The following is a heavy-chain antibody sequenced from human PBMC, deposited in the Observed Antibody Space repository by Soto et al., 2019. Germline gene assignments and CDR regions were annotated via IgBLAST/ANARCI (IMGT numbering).Heavy chain of an antibody. V-gene: IGHV4-34*01. J-gene: IGHJ5*02. D-gene: IGHD6-13*01. Sequence: PSETLSLTCAVYGGSFSGYYWSWIRQPPGKGLEWIGEINHSGSTNYNPSLKSRVTISVDTSKNQFSLKLSSVTAADTAVYYCARGWIAAAALGWFDPWGQGTLVTVSS. CDR1: GGSFSGYY. CDR3: ARGWIAAAALGWFDP. CDR2: INHSGST.